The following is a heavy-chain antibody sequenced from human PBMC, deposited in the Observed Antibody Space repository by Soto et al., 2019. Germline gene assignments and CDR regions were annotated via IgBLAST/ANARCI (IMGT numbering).Heavy chain of an antibody. V-gene: IGHV4-34*01. CDR3: ARDKITGLGDY. CDR1: GGSFSGYY. J-gene: IGHJ4*02. Sequence: QVELQQWGSGLLKPSENLSLTCAVYGGSFSGYYWTWIRQPRGTGLEWIGEINHSGSTNYNPSLKSRVTISVDTSKNQFSLKLTTVTAADTAVYYCARDKITGLGDYWGQGTLVTVTP. D-gene: IGHD2-8*02. CDR2: INHSGST.